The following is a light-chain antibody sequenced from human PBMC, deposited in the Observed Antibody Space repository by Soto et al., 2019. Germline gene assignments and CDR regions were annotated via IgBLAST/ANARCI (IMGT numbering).Light chain of an antibody. CDR2: GAS. Sequence: EIVLTQSPGTLSVSPGDRVTLSCRASQSVDINLAWYQQRAGQAPRLLVYGASTKATDMPGRFSGRGSGTEFTLTINNLQSEDFAVYYCQQGRMFGQGTKGDIK. V-gene: IGKV3-15*01. CDR1: QSVDIN. J-gene: IGKJ1*01. CDR3: QQGRM.